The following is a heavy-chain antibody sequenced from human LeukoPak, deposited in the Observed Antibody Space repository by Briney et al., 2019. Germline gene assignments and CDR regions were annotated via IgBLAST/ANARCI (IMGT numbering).Heavy chain of an antibody. Sequence: GGSMRLAWAADGFTFSRDWMQWVRQAPGEGLVWVSRISDDGSTTTYADSVQGRFTISRDNAKSTVFLQMNSLRVEDTAVYFCVSRYYEYNVYDRHFDFWGQGILVTVSS. CDR3: VSRYYEYNVYDRHFDF. D-gene: IGHD5/OR15-5a*01. CDR2: ISDDGSTT. CDR1: GFTFSRDW. V-gene: IGHV3-74*03. J-gene: IGHJ4*02.